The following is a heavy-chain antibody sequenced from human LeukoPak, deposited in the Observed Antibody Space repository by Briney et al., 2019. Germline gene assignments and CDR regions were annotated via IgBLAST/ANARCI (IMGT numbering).Heavy chain of an antibody. CDR1: GGSINGYY. CDR2: MFYNGNT. Sequence: SETLSVTCNVSGGSINGYYWTWIRQPPQKGLEWIGYMFYNGNTNYNPSLKSRATISVDTSQNQISLRLASVTAADTGTYHCARLTREDGVDVWGQGTTVTVSS. CDR3: ARLTREDGVDV. V-gene: IGHV4-59*08. J-gene: IGHJ6*02.